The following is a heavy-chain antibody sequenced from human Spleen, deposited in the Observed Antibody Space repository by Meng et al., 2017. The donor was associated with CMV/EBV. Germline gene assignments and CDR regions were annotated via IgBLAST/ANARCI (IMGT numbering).Heavy chain of an antibody. J-gene: IGHJ4*02. D-gene: IGHD2-2*01. CDR1: GGSFSDYY. V-gene: IGHV4-34*01. CDR2: ISHRGGT. CDR3: ASGLSSSRYPRIDF. Sequence: GSLRLSCAVHGGSFSDYYCSWIRQTPGKGLEWIGEISHRGGTNYNPSLKSRVSISENTSNTQFSLKLTSVTAADTAVYYCASGLSSSRYPRIDFWGQGTLVTVSS.